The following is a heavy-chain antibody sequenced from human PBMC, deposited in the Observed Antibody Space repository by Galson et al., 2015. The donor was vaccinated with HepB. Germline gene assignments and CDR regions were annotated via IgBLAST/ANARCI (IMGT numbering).Heavy chain of an antibody. V-gene: IGHV3-11*01. J-gene: IGHJ5*02. Sequence: SLILSCAATGFTFSDYFMTWIRQAPGKGLEWLSYISDSGTTTFYADSVRGRFTISRDNAKNSLYLQMNSLRAEDTAVYYCARATLRWFDPWGQGTLVTVSS. CDR1: GFTFSDYF. D-gene: IGHD3-16*01. CDR2: ISDSGTTT. CDR3: ARATLRWFDP.